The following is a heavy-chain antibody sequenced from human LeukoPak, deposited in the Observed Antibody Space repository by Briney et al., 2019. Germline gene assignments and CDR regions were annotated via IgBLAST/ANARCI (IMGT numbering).Heavy chain of an antibody. J-gene: IGHJ2*01. V-gene: IGHV4-61*08. CDR3: ASNQWPSWYFDL. D-gene: IGHD6-19*01. CDR1: GGSISGGSISGYH. Sequence: PSETLSLTCSVSGGSISGGSISGYHWSWIRQPPGKGLELIAYMHYSGTTHYNPSLKSRVSISVDTSRKQISLELTSVTAADTAVYYCASNQWPSWYFDLWGRGTLVTVSA. CDR2: MHYSGTT.